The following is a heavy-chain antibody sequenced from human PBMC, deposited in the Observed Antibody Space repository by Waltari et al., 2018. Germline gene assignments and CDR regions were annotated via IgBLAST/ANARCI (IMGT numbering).Heavy chain of an antibody. J-gene: IGHJ4*02. CDR3: ARVWGSYRSFDY. D-gene: IGHD3-16*02. Sequence: EVQLVESGGGLVQPGGSLRLSCAASGFTFTSYALRWVRQAPGKGLEWVSALSASGDTIYYADSVKGRFTISRDNARNTVYLQMSSLSAEDTAVYYCARVWGSYRSFDYWGQGTLVTVSS. CDR2: LSASGDTI. V-gene: IGHV3-23*04. CDR1: GFTFTSYA.